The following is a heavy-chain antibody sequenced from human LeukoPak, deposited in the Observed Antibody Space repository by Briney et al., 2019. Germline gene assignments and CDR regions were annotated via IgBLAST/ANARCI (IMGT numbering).Heavy chain of an antibody. CDR2: IRYDGNNK. V-gene: IGHV3-30*02. D-gene: IGHD6-19*01. CDR1: GFSFSSYD. Sequence: PGGSLRLSCAASGFSFSSYDMYWVRQAPGKGLEWVAFIRYDGNNKYYAGSVKGRFTTSRDNSESTLYLQLNSLRAEDTAVYYCTTITVASHFDYWGPGTLVTVSS. J-gene: IGHJ4*02. CDR3: TTITVASHFDY.